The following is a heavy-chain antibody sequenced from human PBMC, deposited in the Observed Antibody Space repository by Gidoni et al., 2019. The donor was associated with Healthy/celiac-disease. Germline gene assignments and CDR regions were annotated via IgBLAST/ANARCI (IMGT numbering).Heavy chain of an antibody. J-gene: IGHJ4*02. CDR3: ARDWSGYYPLGYFDY. CDR2: IYYSGST. D-gene: IGHD3-3*01. Sequence: QLQLQESGPGLVKPSETLSLTCTVSGGSIRSSSYYWGWIRQPPGKGLEWIGSIYYSGSTYYNPSLKSRVTISVDTSKNQFSLKLSSVTAADTAVYYCARDWSGYYPLGYFDYWGQGTLVTVSS. CDR1: GGSIRSSSYY. V-gene: IGHV4-39*02.